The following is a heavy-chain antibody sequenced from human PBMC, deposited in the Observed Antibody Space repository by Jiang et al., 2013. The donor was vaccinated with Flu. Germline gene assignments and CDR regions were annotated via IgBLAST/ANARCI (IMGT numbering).Heavy chain of an antibody. Sequence: QLVESGGGLVXPGGSLRLSCAASGFTYSNYAMSWVRQAPGKGLEWVSGISGGGDTTYYAEAVKGRFTISRDNSKNTMYLQMNSLRAEDTAIYYCTKDMSYWGQGTPVTVSS. J-gene: IGHJ4*02. CDR2: ISGGGDTT. D-gene: IGHD3-10*02. CDR1: GFTYSNYA. CDR3: TKDMSY. V-gene: IGHV3-23*04.